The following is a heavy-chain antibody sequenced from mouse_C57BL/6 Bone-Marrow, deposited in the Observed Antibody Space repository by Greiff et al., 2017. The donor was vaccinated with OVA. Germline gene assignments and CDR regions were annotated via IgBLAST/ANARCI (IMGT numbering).Heavy chain of an antibody. V-gene: IGHV1-82*01. CDR2: IYPGDGDT. D-gene: IGHD1-1*01. Sequence: VQLQESGPELVKPGASVKISCKASGYAFSSSWMNWVKQRPGKGLEWIGRIYPGDGDTNYNGKFKGKATLTADKSSSTAYMQLSSLTSEDSAVYFCNTGFAYWGQGTLVTVSA. CDR1: GYAFSSSW. J-gene: IGHJ3*01. CDR3: NTGFAY.